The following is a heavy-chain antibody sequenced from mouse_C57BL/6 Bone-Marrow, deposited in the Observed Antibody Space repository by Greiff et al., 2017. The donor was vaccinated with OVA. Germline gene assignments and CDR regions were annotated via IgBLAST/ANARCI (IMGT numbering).Heavy chain of an antibody. CDR1: GYTFTDYY. D-gene: IGHD2-1*01. J-gene: IGHJ3*01. Sequence: EVQLQQSEPELVKPGASVKISCKASGYTFTDYYMNWVKQSHGKSLEWIGDINPNNGGTSYNQKFKGKATLTVDKSSSTSYMELRSLTSEDSAVYYCSSEGVYYGNYAAYWGQWTLVTVSA. CDR2: INPNNGGT. CDR3: SSEGVYYGNYAAY. V-gene: IGHV1-26*01.